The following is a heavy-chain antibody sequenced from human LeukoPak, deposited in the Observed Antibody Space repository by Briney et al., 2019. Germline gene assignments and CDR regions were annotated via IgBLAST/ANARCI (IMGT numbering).Heavy chain of an antibody. CDR2: ISAYNGNT. CDR3: ARDDIAAAPYPFDY. CDR1: GYTFTSYG. Sequence: ASVKVSCKASGYTFTSYGISWVRQAPGQGLEWMGWISAYNGNTNYAQKLQGRVTMTTDTSTSTAYMGLRSLRSDDTAVYYCARDDIAAAPYPFDYWGQGTLVTVSS. V-gene: IGHV1-18*04. J-gene: IGHJ4*02. D-gene: IGHD6-13*01.